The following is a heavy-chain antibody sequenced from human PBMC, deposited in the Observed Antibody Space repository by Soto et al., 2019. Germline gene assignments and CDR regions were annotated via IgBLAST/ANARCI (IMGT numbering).Heavy chain of an antibody. CDR2: ISSDGRNE. Sequence: QVRLVESGGGVVEPGRSLRLSCVASGFTINRFGMEWVRQAPGKGLEWVALISSDGRNEYYSDSVKGRFTISRDMXXNTVYLQMNSLRVEDTAVYYCASVADYWGQGTLVTVSS. CDR1: GFTINRFG. J-gene: IGHJ4*02. CDR3: ASVADY. D-gene: IGHD2-21*01. V-gene: IGHV3-30*03.